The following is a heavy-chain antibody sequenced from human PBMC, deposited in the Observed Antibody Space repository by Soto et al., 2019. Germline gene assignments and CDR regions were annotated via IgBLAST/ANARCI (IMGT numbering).Heavy chain of an antibody. CDR3: ARESEDLTSNFDY. V-gene: IGHV3-21*01. Sequence: GGSLRLSCSASGFTFTRYSMNWVRQPPGKGLEWVSSISSTTNYIYYAYSMKGRFTVSRDNAKNSVYLEMNSLSAEDTAVYYCARESEDLTSNFDYWGQGTLVTVSS. CDR2: ISSTTNYI. CDR1: GFTFTRYS. J-gene: IGHJ4*02.